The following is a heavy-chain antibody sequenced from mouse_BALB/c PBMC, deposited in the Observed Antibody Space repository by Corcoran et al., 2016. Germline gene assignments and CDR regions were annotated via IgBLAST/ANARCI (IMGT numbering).Heavy chain of an antibody. D-gene: IGHD2-14*01. V-gene: IGHV1-26*01. Sequence: EVQLQQSGPELVKPGASVKMSCKASGYTFTDYYMKWMKQSLGKSLEWIGDVNPNNGDTNYDQKFKGKATLTVDTSSSTAYIQLNSLTSEDSAVYYCARDRDWYFDVWGAGTTVTFSS. CDR2: VNPNNGDT. J-gene: IGHJ1*01. CDR1: GYTFTDYY. CDR3: ARDRDWYFDV.